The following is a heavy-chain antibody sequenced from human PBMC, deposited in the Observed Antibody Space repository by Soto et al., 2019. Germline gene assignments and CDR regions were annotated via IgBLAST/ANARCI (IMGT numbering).Heavy chain of an antibody. CDR2: ISSSSSTI. V-gene: IGHV3-48*02. CDR3: ARAGMTKPKVFDY. J-gene: IGHJ4*02. CDR1: GVTCCSYS. Sequence: GGSLRVSCAAWGVTCCSYSMNWVRQAPGKGLEWVSYISSSSSTIYYADSVKGRFTISRDNAKNSLYLQMNSLRDEDTAVYYCARAGMTKPKVFDYWGQGTLVTVSS.